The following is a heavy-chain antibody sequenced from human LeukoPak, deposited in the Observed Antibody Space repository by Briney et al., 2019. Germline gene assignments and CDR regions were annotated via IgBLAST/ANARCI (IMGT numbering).Heavy chain of an antibody. D-gene: IGHD7-27*01. CDR1: GFTVSSNY. V-gene: IGHV3-53*01. CDR2: IYSGGST. Sequence: PGGSLRLSCAASGFTVSSNYISWVHQAPGKGLEWVSVIYSGGSTYYADSVKGRFTISRDNSKNTLYLQMSGLRAEDTAIYYCAKGTGDTAYYFDFWGQGVLVTVSS. J-gene: IGHJ4*02. CDR3: AKGTGDTAYYFDF.